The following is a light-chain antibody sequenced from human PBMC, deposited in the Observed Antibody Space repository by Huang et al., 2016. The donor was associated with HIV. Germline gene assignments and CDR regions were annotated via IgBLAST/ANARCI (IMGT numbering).Light chain of an antibody. CDR2: AAS. CDR1: QSIAKF. J-gene: IGKJ3*01. Sequence: DIQMTQSPSSLSASVGDRVTIPCRASQSIAKFLNWYQQKPGKAPKLLIFAASSLQSGVPSTFSGSGSGTDFTLTISSLQPEDFATYYCQQSYSAPITFGPGTKLDVK. V-gene: IGKV1-39*01. CDR3: QQSYSAPIT.